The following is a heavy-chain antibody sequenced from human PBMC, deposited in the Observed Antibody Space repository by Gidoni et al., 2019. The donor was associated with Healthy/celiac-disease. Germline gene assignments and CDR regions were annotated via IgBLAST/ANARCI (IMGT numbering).Heavy chain of an antibody. J-gene: IGHJ4*02. CDR2: IYYSGST. D-gene: IGHD3-3*01. Sequence: QLQLQESGPGLVKPSETLSLTCTVSGGSISSSSYYLGWIRQPPGKGLEWIGSIYYSGSTYYNPSLKSRVTISVDTSKNQFSLKLSSVTAADTAVYYCVLGPYYDFWSGYFGQHYFDYWGQGTLVTVSS. CDR3: VLGPYYDFWSGYFGQHYFDY. CDR1: GGSISSSSYY. V-gene: IGHV4-39*01.